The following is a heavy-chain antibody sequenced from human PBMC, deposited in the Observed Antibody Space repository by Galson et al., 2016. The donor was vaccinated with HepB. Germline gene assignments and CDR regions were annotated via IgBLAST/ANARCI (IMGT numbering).Heavy chain of an antibody. CDR1: GGTFSTYT. J-gene: IGHJ4*02. CDR2: IIPIFATT. Sequence: SVKVSCKASGGTFSTYTISWVRQAPGQGPEWMGGIIPIFATTNYAQKFQGRVTFTADKSTSTAYMELPSQRSEDTAVYYCAWGDTMSTWAIDYWGQGTLVTVSS. V-gene: IGHV1-69*06. CDR3: AWGDTMSTWAIDY. D-gene: IGHD2/OR15-2a*01.